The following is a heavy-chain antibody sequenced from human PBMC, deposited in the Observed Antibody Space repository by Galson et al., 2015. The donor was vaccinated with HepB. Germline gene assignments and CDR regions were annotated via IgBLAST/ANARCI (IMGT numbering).Heavy chain of an antibody. D-gene: IGHD6-6*01. J-gene: IGHJ4*02. Sequence: SLRLSCAASGFSFSSYSMGWVRQAPGKGLEWVANIKEDGSEKYYVDSVKGRFTISRDNAKNSLYLQMNSLRVEDTAVYYCARGSRAPGPWGQGTLVTVSS. V-gene: IGHV3-7*01. CDR1: GFSFSSYS. CDR2: IKEDGSEK. CDR3: ARGSRAPGP.